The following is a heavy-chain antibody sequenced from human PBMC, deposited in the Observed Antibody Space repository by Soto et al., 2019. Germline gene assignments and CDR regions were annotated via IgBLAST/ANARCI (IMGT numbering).Heavy chain of an antibody. J-gene: IGHJ4*02. D-gene: IGHD2-15*01. V-gene: IGHV4-59*01. CDR2: IYYSGSA. CDR3: SRAGAATLSDF. Sequence: SETLSLTCTVSGGSISNYYCSWIRQPPGKGLEWIGYIYYSGSANYNPSLKSRVTISVDTSKNQFSLKLSSVTAADTAVYYCSRAGAATLSDFWGQGTLVTVSS. CDR1: GGSISNYY.